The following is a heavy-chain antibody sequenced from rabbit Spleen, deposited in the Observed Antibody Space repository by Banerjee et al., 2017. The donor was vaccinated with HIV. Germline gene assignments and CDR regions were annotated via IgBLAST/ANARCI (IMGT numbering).Heavy chain of an antibody. CDR2: IEPIFGNT. Sequence: QEQLVESGGGLVQPGGSLKLSCKASGFDFNNYGVSWVRQAPGKGLEWIGYIEPIFGNTYYANWVNGRFTISSHNAQNTLYLQLSSLTAADTATYFCVRRYGGSRGRNGDYFNLWGPGTLVTVS. D-gene: IGHD4-2*01. CDR1: GFDFNNYG. J-gene: IGHJ4*01. CDR3: VRRYGGSRGRNGDYFNL. V-gene: IGHV1S47*01.